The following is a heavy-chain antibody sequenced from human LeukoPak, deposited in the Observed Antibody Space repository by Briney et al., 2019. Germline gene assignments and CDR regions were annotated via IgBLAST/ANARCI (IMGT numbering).Heavy chain of an antibody. CDR2: ISSSGSTI. D-gene: IGHD1-26*01. CDR3: ARDSGADYFDY. V-gene: IGHV3-48*04. J-gene: IGHJ4*02. Sequence: GGSLRLSCAASGFTFSSYSMNWVRQAPGKGLEWVSYISSSGSTIYYADSVKGRFTISRDNVKNSLYLQMNSLRAEDTAVYYCARDSGADYFDYWGQGTLVTVSS. CDR1: GFTFSSYS.